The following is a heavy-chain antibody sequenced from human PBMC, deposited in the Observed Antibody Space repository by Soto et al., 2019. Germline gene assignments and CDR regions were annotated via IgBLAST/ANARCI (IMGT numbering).Heavy chain of an antibody. CDR2: IYYSGST. Sequence: QLQLQESGPGLVKPSETLSLTCTVSGGSISSSSYYWGWIRQPPGKGLEWIGSIYYSGSTYYNPSLKSRVTLSVDTSKNQFSLKLSSVTAADTAVYYCASPDYYDSSPSPYYYGMDVWGQGTTVTVSS. CDR1: GGSISSSSYY. J-gene: IGHJ6*02. D-gene: IGHD3-22*01. CDR3: ASPDYYDSSPSPYYYGMDV. V-gene: IGHV4-39*01.